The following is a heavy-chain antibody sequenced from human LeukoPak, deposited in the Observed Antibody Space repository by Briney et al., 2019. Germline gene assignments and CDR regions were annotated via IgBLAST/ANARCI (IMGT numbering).Heavy chain of an antibody. Sequence: SETLSLTCTVSGGSISSYYWSWIRQPAGKGLEWIGRIYTSGSTNYNPSLKSRVTMSVDTSKNQFSLKLSSVTAADTAGYYCARTIAAAGTNWFDPWGQGTLVTVSS. V-gene: IGHV4-4*07. CDR2: IYTSGST. CDR3: ARTIAAAGTNWFDP. CDR1: GGSISSYY. J-gene: IGHJ5*02. D-gene: IGHD6-13*01.